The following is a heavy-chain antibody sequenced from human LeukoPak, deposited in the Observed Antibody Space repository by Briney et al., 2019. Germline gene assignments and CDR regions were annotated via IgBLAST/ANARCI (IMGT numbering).Heavy chain of an antibody. J-gene: IGHJ4*02. V-gene: IGHV4-39*01. CDR2: ISYSGST. D-gene: IGHD2-2*02. CDR3: YTTSGGRPH. Sequence: SETLSLTCTVSGGSMRSSGYYWGWIRQPPGMGLEWIGSISYSGSTNFNPSLKSRVTILEDTSKNQFYLKLSSVTAADTAVYYCYTTSGGRPHWGQGTLVTVSS. CDR1: GGSMRSSGYY.